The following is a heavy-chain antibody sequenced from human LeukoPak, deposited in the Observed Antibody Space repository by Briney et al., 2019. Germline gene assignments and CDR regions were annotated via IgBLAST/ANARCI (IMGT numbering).Heavy chain of an antibody. CDR2: IYYSGST. V-gene: IGHV4-59*01. J-gene: IGHJ4*02. CDR3: AREVTNFDKLGFDY. Sequence: SSETLSLTCTVSGGSISSYYWSWIRQPPGKGLEWIGYIYYSGSTNYNPSLKSRVTISVDTSKNQFSLKLSSVTAADTAVYYCAREVTNFDKLGFDYWAREPWSPSPQ. CDR1: GGSISSYY. D-gene: IGHD4-17*01.